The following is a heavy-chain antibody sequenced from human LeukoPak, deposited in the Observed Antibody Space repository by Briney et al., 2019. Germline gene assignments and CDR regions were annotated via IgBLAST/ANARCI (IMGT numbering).Heavy chain of an antibody. J-gene: IGHJ5*02. CDR1: GFTFSNAW. CDR2: IKSKTDGGTT. CDR3: IGRSGSFGFA. V-gene: IGHV3-15*01. D-gene: IGHD1-26*01. Sequence: GGSLRLPCAASGFTFSNAWMSWVRQAPGKGPEWVGCIKSKTDGGTTDYAAPVKGRFTISRDDSKTTLYLQMNSLKTEDTAVYYCIGRSGSFGFAWGQGTLVTVSS.